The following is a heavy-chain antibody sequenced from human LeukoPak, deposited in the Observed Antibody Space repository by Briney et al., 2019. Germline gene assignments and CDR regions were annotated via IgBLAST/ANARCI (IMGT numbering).Heavy chain of an antibody. CDR3: AKDIGGYSFAADY. D-gene: IGHD5-18*01. CDR1: GFTFDDYA. CDR2: ISGDGGIT. J-gene: IGHJ4*02. V-gene: IGHV3-43*02. Sequence: GGSLRLSCAASGFTFDDYAMHWVRQGPGKGLEWVSLISGDGGITYYADSMKGRFTIYRDNSKNSLYLQMNSLRTEDTALYYCAKDIGGYSFAADYWGQGTLVTVSS.